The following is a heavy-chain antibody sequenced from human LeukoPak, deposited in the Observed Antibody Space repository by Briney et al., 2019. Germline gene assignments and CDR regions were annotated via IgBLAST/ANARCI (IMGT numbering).Heavy chain of an antibody. CDR3: AKARYSSSLGYYFDY. V-gene: IGHV3-30*18. CDR1: GFTFSSYG. Sequence: GGSLRLSCAASGFTFSSYGMHWVRQAPGKGLEWVAVISYDGSNKYYADSVKGRFTISRDNTKNTLYLQMNSQRAEDTAVYYCAKARYSSSLGYYFDYWGQGTLVTVSS. J-gene: IGHJ4*02. D-gene: IGHD6-13*01. CDR2: ISYDGSNK.